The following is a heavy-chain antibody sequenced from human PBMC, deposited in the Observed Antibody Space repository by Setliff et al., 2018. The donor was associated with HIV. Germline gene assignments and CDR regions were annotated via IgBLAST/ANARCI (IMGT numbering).Heavy chain of an antibody. CDR1: GFTFSSYA. CDR2: ISYDGSNK. J-gene: IGHJ4*02. Sequence: LRLSCAASGFTFSSYAMHWVRQAPGKGLEWVAVISYDGSNKYYADSVKGRFTISRDNSKNTLYLQMNSLRAEDTAVYYCARDAGGAGEYFDYWGQGTLVTVSS. D-gene: IGHD7-27*01. V-gene: IGHV3-30*04. CDR3: ARDAGGAGEYFDY.